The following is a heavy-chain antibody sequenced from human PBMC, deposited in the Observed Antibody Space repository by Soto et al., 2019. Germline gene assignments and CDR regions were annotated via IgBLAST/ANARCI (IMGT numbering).Heavy chain of an antibody. J-gene: IGHJ5*02. V-gene: IGHV4-30-2*01. Sequence: QLQLQESGSGLVKPSQTLSLTCAVSGGSITSGNSYSWSWIRQPPGQGLEWIGSISHTGSTSYNPSLKSRVTMSVDKSKNQFSLKLSSVTAADMGVYDCARAVAPYFGTWFDPWGQGTLVTVSS. CDR3: ARAVAPYFGTWFDP. CDR1: GGSITSGNSYS. CDR2: ISHTGST. D-gene: IGHD3-10*01.